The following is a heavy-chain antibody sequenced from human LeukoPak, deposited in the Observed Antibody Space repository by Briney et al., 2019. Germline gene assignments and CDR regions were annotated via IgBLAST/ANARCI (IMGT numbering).Heavy chain of an antibody. D-gene: IGHD3-22*01. V-gene: IGHV4-34*01. J-gene: IGHJ3*02. CDR2: INHSGST. CDR1: GGSFSGYY. Sequence: PSETLSLTCAVYGGSFSGYYWSWIRQPPGKGLEWIGEINHSGSTNYNPSLKSRVTISVDTSKNQFSLKLSSVTAADTAVYYCATGSGYYYDAFDIWGQGTMVTASS. CDR3: ATGSGYYYDAFDI.